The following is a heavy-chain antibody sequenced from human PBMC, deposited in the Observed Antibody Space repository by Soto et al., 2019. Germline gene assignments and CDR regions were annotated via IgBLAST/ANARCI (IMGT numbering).Heavy chain of an antibody. Sequence: PSETLSLTCTVSGGSISSYYWSWIRQPPGKGLEWIGYIYYSGSTKYNPSLKSRVTISVDTSKSQVSLKLSSVTGADTAVYYCARDHPHSYGVYYFDYWGQGTPVTVSS. CDR2: IYYSGST. CDR1: GGSISSYY. D-gene: IGHD5-18*01. J-gene: IGHJ4*02. V-gene: IGHV4-59*01. CDR3: ARDHPHSYGVYYFDY.